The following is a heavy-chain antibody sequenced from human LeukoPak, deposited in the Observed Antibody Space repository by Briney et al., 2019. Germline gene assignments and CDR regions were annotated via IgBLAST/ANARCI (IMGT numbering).Heavy chain of an antibody. J-gene: IGHJ5*02. Sequence: ASVKVSCEASGYTFTSYDINWVRQATGQGLEWMGWMNPNSGNTGYAQKFQGRVTITRNTSISTAYMELSSLRSDDTAVYYCAREAITIFGVVRTQTTTSPHRFDPWGQGTLVTVSS. CDR3: AREAITIFGVVRTQTTTSPHRFDP. CDR2: MNPNSGNT. D-gene: IGHD3-3*01. V-gene: IGHV1-8*03. CDR1: GYTFTSYD.